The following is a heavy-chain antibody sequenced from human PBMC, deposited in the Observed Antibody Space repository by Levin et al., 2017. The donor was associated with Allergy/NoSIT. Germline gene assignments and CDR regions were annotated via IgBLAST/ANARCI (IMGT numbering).Heavy chain of an antibody. Sequence: GESLKISCAASGFTFSSYSMNWVRQAPGKGLEWVSYISTSSSYIYYADSLKGRFTISRDNAKNSLYLQMNSLRAEDTAVYYCARERELRPPSYYYYGMDVWGQGTTVTVSS. D-gene: IGHD3-10*01. CDR3: ARERELRPPSYYYYGMDV. V-gene: IGHV3-21*01. CDR1: GFTFSSYS. J-gene: IGHJ6*02. CDR2: ISTSSSYI.